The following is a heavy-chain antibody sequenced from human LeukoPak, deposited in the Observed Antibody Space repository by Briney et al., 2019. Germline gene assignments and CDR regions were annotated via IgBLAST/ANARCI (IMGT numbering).Heavy chain of an antibody. CDR1: GGSISSYY. Sequence: PSETLSLTCTVSGGSISSYYWSWVRQPAGKGLEWIGRMNTSGSTNYNPSLKSRVTMSVDTSKNQFSLKLSSVTAADTAVYYCARVAVKFYLDYWGQGTLVTVSS. D-gene: IGHD3-22*01. J-gene: IGHJ4*02. CDR3: ARVAVKFYLDY. V-gene: IGHV4-4*07. CDR2: MNTSGST.